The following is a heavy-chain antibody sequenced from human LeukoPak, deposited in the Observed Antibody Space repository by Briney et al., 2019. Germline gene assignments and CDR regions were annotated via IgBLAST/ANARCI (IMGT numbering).Heavy chain of an antibody. CDR1: GDSISRYY. Sequence: SETLSLTCSVSGDSISRYYGNWIRQPAGKGLEWIGRVFASGTTNYNPSLTSRVSISADKSKNQVSLRLSSVTAADTAIYYCARGWKQLVYWGQGALVTVSS. CDR3: ARGWKQLVY. V-gene: IGHV4-4*07. D-gene: IGHD1-1*01. CDR2: VFASGTT. J-gene: IGHJ4*02.